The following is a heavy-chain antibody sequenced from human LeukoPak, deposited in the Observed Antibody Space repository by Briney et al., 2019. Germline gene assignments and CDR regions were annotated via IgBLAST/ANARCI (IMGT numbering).Heavy chain of an antibody. Sequence: GGSLRLSCAASGFTFSTYAMSWVRQAPGKGLEWVSVISSSGGSTFYADSVKGRFTISRDNSKNTLFLQMNTLRAEDTAIYYCAKDRHGVTSGGQGTLVTVSS. CDR1: GFTFSTYA. CDR3: AKDRHGVTS. D-gene: IGHD3-3*01. CDR2: ISSSGGST. V-gene: IGHV3-23*01. J-gene: IGHJ4*02.